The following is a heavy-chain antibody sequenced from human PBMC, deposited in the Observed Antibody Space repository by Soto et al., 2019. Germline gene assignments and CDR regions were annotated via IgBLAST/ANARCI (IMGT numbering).Heavy chain of an antibody. V-gene: IGHV3-30*04. CDR1: GFTFSSYA. Sequence: GGSLRLSCAASGFTFSSYAMLWVRQAPGKGLEWVSVISYDGSNKYYADSVKGRFTISRDNSKNTVYLQMNSLRAEDTAVYYCASEQLAVLRGVLDYWGQGT. D-gene: IGHD1-1*01. CDR3: ASEQLAVLRGVLDY. CDR2: ISYDGSNK. J-gene: IGHJ4*02.